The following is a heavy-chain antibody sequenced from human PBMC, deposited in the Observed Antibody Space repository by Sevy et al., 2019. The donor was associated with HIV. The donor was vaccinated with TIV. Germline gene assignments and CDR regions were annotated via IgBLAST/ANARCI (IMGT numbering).Heavy chain of an antibody. CDR1: GFSVSTHA. V-gene: IGHV3-30-3*01. J-gene: IGHJ4*02. CDR3: TRDAGYSTGWYPSDY. D-gene: IGHD6-19*01. CDR2: ISHDGSSK. Sequence: GGSLRLSCAASGFSVSTHAMHWVRQAPGKGLEWVALISHDGSSKYYADSVKGRLTNSSENSKKTLYLQMSSLRPDDTAVYYCTRDAGYSTGWYPSDYWGQGTLVTVSS.